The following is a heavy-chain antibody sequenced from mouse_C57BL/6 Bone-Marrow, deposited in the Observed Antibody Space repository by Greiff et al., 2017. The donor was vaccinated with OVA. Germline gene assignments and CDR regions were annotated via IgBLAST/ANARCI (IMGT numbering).Heavy chain of an antibody. CDR1: GYTFTDYY. V-gene: IGHV1-76*01. D-gene: IGHD1-1*02. CDR3: ARKGSLYAMDY. J-gene: IGHJ4*01. CDR2: IYPGSGNT. Sequence: VQRVESGAELVRPGASVKLSCKASGYTFTDYYINWVKQRPGQGLEWIARIYPGSGNTYYNEKFKGKATLTAEKSSSTAYMQLSSLTSEDSAVYFCARKGSLYAMDYWGQGTSVTVSS.